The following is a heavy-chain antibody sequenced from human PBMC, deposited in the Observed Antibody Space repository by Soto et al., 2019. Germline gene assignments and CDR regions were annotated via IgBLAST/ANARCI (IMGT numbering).Heavy chain of an antibody. CDR2: INHSGST. Sequence: SETLSLTCAVYGGSFSGYYWSWIRQPPGKGLEWIGEINHSGSTNYNPSLKSRVTISVDTSKNQFSLKLSSVTAADTAVYCCAREGDYYDSSGYYYTYYFDYWGQGTLVTVSS. D-gene: IGHD3-22*01. CDR1: GGSFSGYY. J-gene: IGHJ4*02. CDR3: AREGDYYDSSGYYYTYYFDY. V-gene: IGHV4-34*01.